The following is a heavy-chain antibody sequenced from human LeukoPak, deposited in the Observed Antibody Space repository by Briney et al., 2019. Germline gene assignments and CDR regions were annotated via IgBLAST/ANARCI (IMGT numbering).Heavy chain of an antibody. V-gene: IGHV6-1*01. CDR3: ARDQYGDIDY. CDR2: TCYRAKWYD. CDR1: GDRLSTNSAA. D-gene: IGHD7-27*01. J-gene: IGHJ4*02. Sequence: SPTPSLTSAISGDRLSTNSAAWYWIRQSPSRCLEWLGRTCYRAKWYDDYAVAVRSRISIDPDTSKNLVSLQLSSVTPEDTAVNYCARDQYGDIDYWGQGTLVSVSS.